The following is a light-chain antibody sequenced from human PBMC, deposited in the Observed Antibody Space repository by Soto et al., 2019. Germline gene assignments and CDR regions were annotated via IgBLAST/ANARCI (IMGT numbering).Light chain of an antibody. V-gene: IGKV3-20*01. Sequence: EIVLTQSPGTLSLSPGERATLSCRASQSVSSSYLAWYQQKPGQAPRLLIYGASSRATGIPDRFSGSGSGTDLILAISRRESEDFAVYYCQQYGSSLVALGQGTKLEMK. CDR1: QSVSSSY. CDR3: QQYGSSLVA. J-gene: IGKJ2*01. CDR2: GAS.